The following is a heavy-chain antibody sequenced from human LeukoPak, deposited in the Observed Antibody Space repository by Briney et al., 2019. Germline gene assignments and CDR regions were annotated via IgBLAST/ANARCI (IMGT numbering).Heavy chain of an antibody. V-gene: IGHV3-30*02. CDR3: AKAGIQKWLVPFDY. CDR2: IRYDGSNK. CDR1: GFTFDDYA. Sequence: PGRSLRLSCAASGFTFDDYAMHWVRQAPGKGLEWVAFIRYDGSNKYYADSVKGRFTISRDNSKNMLYLQMNSLRAEDTAVYYCAKAGIQKWLVPFDYWGQGTLVTVSS. J-gene: IGHJ4*02. D-gene: IGHD6-19*01.